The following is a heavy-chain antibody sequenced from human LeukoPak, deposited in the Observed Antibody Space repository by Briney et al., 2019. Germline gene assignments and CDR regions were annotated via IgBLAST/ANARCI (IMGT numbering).Heavy chain of an antibody. CDR2: INHSGST. Sequence: PSETLSLTCAVYGGSFSGYYWSWIRQPPGKGLEWIGEINHSGSTNYNPSLKSRVTISVDTSKNQFSLKLSSVTAADTAVYYCARASVRVAAAGTGEYFQHWGQGTLVTVSS. CDR3: ARASVRVAAAGTGEYFQH. V-gene: IGHV4-34*01. D-gene: IGHD6-13*01. CDR1: GGSFSGYY. J-gene: IGHJ1*01.